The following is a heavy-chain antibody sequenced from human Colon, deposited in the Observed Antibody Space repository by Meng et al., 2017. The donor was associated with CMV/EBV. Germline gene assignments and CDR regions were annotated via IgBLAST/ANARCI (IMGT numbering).Heavy chain of an antibody. CDR2: ISWDSKTI. J-gene: IGHJ6*02. V-gene: IGHV3-9*01. CDR1: GFTFSSYA. CDR3: AKDLLARIPKEYYYYGMNV. D-gene: IGHD5-12*01. Sequence: GGSLRLSCAASGFTFSSYAMHWVRQVPGKGLEWVASISWDSKTIVYADSVKGRFTISRDNAKSSLSLQMNSLRAEDTALYYCAKDLLARIPKEYYYYGMNVWGQGTTVTVSS.